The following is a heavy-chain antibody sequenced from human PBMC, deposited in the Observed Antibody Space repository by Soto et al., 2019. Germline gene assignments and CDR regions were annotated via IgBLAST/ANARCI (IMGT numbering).Heavy chain of an antibody. D-gene: IGHD3-22*01. J-gene: IGHJ2*01. CDR1: GGTFSSYA. V-gene: IGHV1-69*13. Sequence: SVKVSCKASGGTFSSYAISWVRQAPGQGLEWMGGIIPIFGTANYAQKFQGRVTITADESTSTAYMELRSLRPEDTAVYYCASRITMIVVVTDWYFDLWGRGTLVTVSS. CDR2: IIPIFGTA. CDR3: ASRITMIVVVTDWYFDL.